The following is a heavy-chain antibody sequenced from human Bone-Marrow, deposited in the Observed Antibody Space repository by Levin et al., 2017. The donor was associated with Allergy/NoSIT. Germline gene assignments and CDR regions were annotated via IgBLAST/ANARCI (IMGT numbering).Heavy chain of an antibody. CDR2: ISSSSGYI. J-gene: IGHJ4*02. CDR1: GFTFSGYS. Sequence: GESLKISCAASGFTFSGYSMNWVRQAPGKGLEWVSSISSSSGYIYYADSVKGRFTVSRDNAKNSLYLQMNSLRAQDTAVYYCARPIATTGKYFGYWGQGALVTVSS. D-gene: IGHD6-13*01. V-gene: IGHV3-21*01. CDR3: ARPIATTGKYFGY.